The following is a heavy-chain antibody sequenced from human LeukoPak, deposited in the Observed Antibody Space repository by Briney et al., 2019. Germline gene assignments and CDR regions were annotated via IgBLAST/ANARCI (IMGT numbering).Heavy chain of an antibody. D-gene: IGHD3-10*01. CDR2: ISAYNGNT. CDR3: ARLTSGRVTMVRGGYYYYGMDV. CDR1: GYTFTSYG. J-gene: IGHJ6*02. Sequence: ASVKVSCKASGYTFTSYGISWVRQAPGQGLEWMGWISAYNGNTNYAQKLQGRVTMTTDTSTSTAYMELRSLRSDDTAVYYCARLTSGRVTMVRGGYYYYGMDVWGQGTTVTASS. V-gene: IGHV1-18*01.